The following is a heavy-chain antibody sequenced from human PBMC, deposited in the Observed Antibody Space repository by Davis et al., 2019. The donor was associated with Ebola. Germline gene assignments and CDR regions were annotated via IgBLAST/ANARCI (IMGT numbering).Heavy chain of an antibody. Sequence: GSLRLSCTVSGDSISGSLYYWSWIRQPPGKGLEWIGGIHYSGSTYHNPSLKSRVTISVDTSSNKFYLKLTSVTATDTAVYYCVRHGYTYGYVLYWGQGTPVTVSS. V-gene: IGHV4-39*01. D-gene: IGHD5-18*01. J-gene: IGHJ4*02. CDR3: VRHGYTYGYVLY. CDR1: GDSISGSLYY. CDR2: IHYSGST.